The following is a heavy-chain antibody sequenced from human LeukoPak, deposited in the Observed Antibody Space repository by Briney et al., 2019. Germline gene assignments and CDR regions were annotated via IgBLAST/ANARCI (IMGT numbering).Heavy chain of an antibody. J-gene: IGHJ5*02. CDR1: GGSTSTYY. D-gene: IGHD6-19*01. CDR2: IHGSGSDT. Sequence: LETLSLTCTVSGGSTSTYYWTWIRQPAGKGLEWIGRIHGSGSDTNYNPSLKSRVTMSADTSKNQFSLKLSSVTAADTAVYYCARERDYNSGWYGFDPWGQGTLVTVSS. CDR3: ARERDYNSGWYGFDP. V-gene: IGHV4-4*07.